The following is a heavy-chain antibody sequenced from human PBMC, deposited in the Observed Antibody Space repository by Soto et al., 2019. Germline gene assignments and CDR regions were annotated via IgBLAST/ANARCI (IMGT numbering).Heavy chain of an antibody. CDR2: ISGSGGST. CDR1: GFPFISYA. CDR3: AKDSRGIAAAGTGLDY. Sequence: GGSLRLSCAASGFPFISYAMSWVRQAPGKGLEWVSAISGSGGSTYYADSVKGRFTISRDNSKNTLYLQMNSLRAEDTAVYYCAKDSRGIAAAGTGLDYWGQGTLVTVSS. V-gene: IGHV3-23*01. D-gene: IGHD6-13*01. J-gene: IGHJ4*02.